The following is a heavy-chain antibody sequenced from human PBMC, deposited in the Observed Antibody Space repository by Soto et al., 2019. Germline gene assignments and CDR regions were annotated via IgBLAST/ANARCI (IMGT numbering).Heavy chain of an antibody. V-gene: IGHV1-69*01. J-gene: IGHJ6*02. CDR2: IIPIFGTA. D-gene: IGHD3-10*01. Sequence: QVQLVQSGAEVKKPGSSVKVSCKASGGTFSSYAISWVRQAPGQGLEWMGGIIPIFGTANYAQKFQGRVTITADESTSTAYMELSSLRSEDTAVYYCASANLNYYCSGFYYYYGMDVWGQGTTVTVSS. CDR3: ASANLNYYCSGFYYYYGMDV. CDR1: GGTFSSYA.